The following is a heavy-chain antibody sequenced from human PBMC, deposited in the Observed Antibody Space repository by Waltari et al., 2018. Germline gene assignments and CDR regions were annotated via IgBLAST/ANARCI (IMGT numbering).Heavy chain of an antibody. V-gene: IGHV3-30*02. D-gene: IGHD3-16*01. CDR3: AKDGYYDYILGHYMDV. Sequence: QVQLVESGGGVVQPGGSLRLSCAASGFTFSSYGMHWVRQAPGKGLEWVACIRYDGSNKYYADSVKGRFTISRDNSKNTLYLQMNSLRAEDTAVYYCAKDGYYDYILGHYMDVWGKGTTVTVSS. J-gene: IGHJ6*03. CDR2: IRYDGSNK. CDR1: GFTFSSYG.